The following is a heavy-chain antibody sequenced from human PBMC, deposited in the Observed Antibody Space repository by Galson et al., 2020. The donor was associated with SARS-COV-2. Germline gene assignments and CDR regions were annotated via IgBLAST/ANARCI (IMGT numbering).Heavy chain of an antibody. CDR1: GYSFSIYG. CDR2: ISTYNGNR. CDR3: ARVDTAMSAMDV. Sequence: ASVKVSCEASGYSFSIYGISWVRQAPGQGLEWMGWISTYNGNRYYAQKFQGRVTMTTDTSTSTAYMELRSLRSDDTALYYCARVDTAMSAMDVWGQGTTVTVSS. J-gene: IGHJ6*02. V-gene: IGHV1-18*01. D-gene: IGHD5-18*01.